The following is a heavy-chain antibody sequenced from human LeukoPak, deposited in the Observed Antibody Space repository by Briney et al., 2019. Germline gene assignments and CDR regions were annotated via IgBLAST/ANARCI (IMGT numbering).Heavy chain of an antibody. CDR1: GFTFTTYA. D-gene: IGHD6-19*01. CDR2: LSGNEDLV. J-gene: IGHJ4*02. Sequence: GGSLRLSCAASGFTFTTYAMSWVRQAPGKGLEWVASLSGNEDLVWYPDSLRGRFTISRDNSKNTLYLQLNSLRVEGTAVYYCAKDRRGSGWYGGFDSWGQGMLVTVSA. V-gene: IGHV3-23*01. CDR3: AKDRRGSGWYGGFDS.